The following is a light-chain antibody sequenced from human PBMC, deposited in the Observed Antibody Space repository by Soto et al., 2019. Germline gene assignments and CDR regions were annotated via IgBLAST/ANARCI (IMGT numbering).Light chain of an antibody. V-gene: IGKV3-20*01. J-gene: IGKJ5*01. CDR2: GAS. CDR1: QSVSSS. CDR3: QQYDNSAIT. Sequence: EIVLTQSPGTLSLSPGERATLSCRASQSVSSSLAWYHQKPGQAPRLLIYGASSRATGIPDRFSGSGSGTDFTLTISRLEPEDFAVYYCQQYDNSAITFGQGTRLEIK.